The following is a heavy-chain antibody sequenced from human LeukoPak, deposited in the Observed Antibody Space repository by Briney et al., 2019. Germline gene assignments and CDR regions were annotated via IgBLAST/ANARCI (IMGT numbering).Heavy chain of an antibody. Sequence: SETLSLTCTVSGGSISGSSYYWGWIRQPPGEGLGWIGSIYSSGSTYYKPSLKSRVTISLDTSKNHFYLKLSSVTAADTAVYYCAGGSYDILTGYSTLGEYWGQGTLVTVSS. CDR1: GGSISGSSYY. J-gene: IGHJ4*02. V-gene: IGHV4-39*02. CDR2: IYSSGST. CDR3: AGGSYDILTGYSTLGEY. D-gene: IGHD3-9*01.